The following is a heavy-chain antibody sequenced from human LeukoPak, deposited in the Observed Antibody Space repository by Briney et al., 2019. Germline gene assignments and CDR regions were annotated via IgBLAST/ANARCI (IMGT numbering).Heavy chain of an antibody. Sequence: PGGSLRLSCAASGFTFSSYSMNWVRQAPGKGLEWVSYISSSSSTIYYADSVKGRFTISRDNAKNSLYLQMNSLRAEDTAVYYCAREPVSIDFDYWGQGTLVTVSS. V-gene: IGHV3-48*04. CDR1: GFTFSSYS. J-gene: IGHJ4*02. CDR3: AREPVSIDFDY. CDR2: ISSSSSTI.